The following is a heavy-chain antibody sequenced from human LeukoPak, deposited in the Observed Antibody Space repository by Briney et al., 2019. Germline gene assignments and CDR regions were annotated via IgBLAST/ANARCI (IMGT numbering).Heavy chain of an antibody. J-gene: IGHJ3*02. Sequence: PSETLSLTCTVSGGSISSYYWSWIRQPPGKGLEWIGEINHSGSTNYNPSLKSRVTISVDTSKNQFSLKLSSVTAADTAVYYCARTPLSGYCSSTSCSIGAFDIWGQGTMVTVSS. D-gene: IGHD2-2*01. V-gene: IGHV4-34*01. CDR1: GGSISSYY. CDR2: INHSGST. CDR3: ARTPLSGYCSSTSCSIGAFDI.